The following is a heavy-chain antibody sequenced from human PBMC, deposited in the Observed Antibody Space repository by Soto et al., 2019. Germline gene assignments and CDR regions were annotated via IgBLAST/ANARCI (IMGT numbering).Heavy chain of an antibody. Sequence: PGGSLRLSCAASGFTFSSYAMSWVRQAPGKGLEWVSAISGSGRSTYYADSVKGRFTISRDNSKNTLYLQMNSLRAEDTAVYYTAKDNYYDSYRVKSFPDYWGQGTLVTVSS. D-gene: IGHD3-22*01. J-gene: IGHJ4*02. V-gene: IGHV3-23*01. CDR2: ISGSGRST. CDR3: AKDNYYDSYRVKSFPDY. CDR1: GFTFSSYA.